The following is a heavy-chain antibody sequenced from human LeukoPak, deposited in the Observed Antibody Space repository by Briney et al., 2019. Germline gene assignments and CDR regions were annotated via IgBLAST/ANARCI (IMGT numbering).Heavy chain of an antibody. V-gene: IGHV1-18*01. CDR3: GRGKDSYYYGVDV. D-gene: IGHD3-10*01. CDR2: ISGYIAAA. J-gene: IGHJ6*02. CDR1: GFTFGAFG. Sequence: ASVRVSCKASGFTFGAFGISWVRQAPGQGLEWVGCISGYIAAANYAQKFQDRVTMTTDRSTNTAYLELVSLRPDDTAVYYCGRGKDSYYYGVDVWGQGTTVPVSS.